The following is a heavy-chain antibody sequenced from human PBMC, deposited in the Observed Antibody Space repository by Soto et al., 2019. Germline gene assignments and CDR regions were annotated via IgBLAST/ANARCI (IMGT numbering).Heavy chain of an antibody. CDR2: IYPYDSDT. V-gene: IGHV5-51*01. CDR3: AGPFDTSGWYDY. Sequence: GESLKISCKGSGYSFTSYWIGWVRQMPGKGLELMGIIYPYDSDTRYSPSFQGQVTISADKSISTAYLQWSGLKASDTAMYYCAGPFDTSGWYDYWGQGTLVTVS. D-gene: IGHD6-19*01. J-gene: IGHJ4*02. CDR1: GYSFTSYW.